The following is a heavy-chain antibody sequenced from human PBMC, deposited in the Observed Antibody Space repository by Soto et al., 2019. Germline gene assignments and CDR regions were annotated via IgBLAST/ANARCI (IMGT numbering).Heavy chain of an antibody. CDR3: ARSDFFCRGVDCFTGAFDS. Sequence: GEALKISCKGSGYSFSSFWIGWVRQMPGKGLEWMGIIYPGDSHTRYSPSFQDQVTISVDKSINTAYLQWSSLKASDTAMYYCARSDFFCRGVDCFTGAFDSWGQGTLVTVSS. J-gene: IGHJ4*02. V-gene: IGHV5-51*01. CDR1: GYSFSSFW. CDR2: IYPGDSHT. D-gene: IGHD2-21*01.